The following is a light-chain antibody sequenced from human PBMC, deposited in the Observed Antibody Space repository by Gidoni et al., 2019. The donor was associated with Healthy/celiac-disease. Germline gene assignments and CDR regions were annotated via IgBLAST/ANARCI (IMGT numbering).Light chain of an antibody. CDR3: QQYNSYSL. Sequence: DIQMTQSPSTLSAYVGDRVTITCRASQSISSWLAWYQQKPGKAPKLLIYDASSLESGVPSRFSGSGSGTEFTLTISSLQPDDFATYYCQQYNSYSLFGGGTKVEIK. J-gene: IGKJ4*01. CDR2: DAS. CDR1: QSISSW. V-gene: IGKV1-5*01.